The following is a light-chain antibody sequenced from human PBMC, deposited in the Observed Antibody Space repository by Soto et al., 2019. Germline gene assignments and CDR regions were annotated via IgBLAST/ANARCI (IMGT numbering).Light chain of an antibody. CDR2: AAS. Sequence: EIVVTQSPATLSVSPGERATLSCRASQSVSSNLAWYQQKPGRAPRLLIYAASTRATGIPARFSGSGSGRDFTLTISGLEPEDFAVYYCQQYGSSPLISFGQGTRLEI. J-gene: IGKJ5*01. V-gene: IGKV3D-15*02. CDR3: QQYGSSPLIS. CDR1: QSVSSN.